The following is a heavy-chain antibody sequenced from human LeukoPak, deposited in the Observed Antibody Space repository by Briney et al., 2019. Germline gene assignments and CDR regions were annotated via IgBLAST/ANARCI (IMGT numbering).Heavy chain of an antibody. V-gene: IGHV4-39*01. J-gene: IGHJ4*02. CDR3: ARLLDAPRLSAYYFDF. CDR2: ISYSGNT. D-gene: IGHD3/OR15-3a*01. CDR1: GFTVDSNY. Sequence: GSLRLSCAASGFTVDSNYMTWIRQPPGKGLEWIGSISYSGNTYYNPSLKSRVTISVDTSKNQFSLKLSSATATDTAVYYCARLLDAPRLSAYYFDFWGQGTLVTVSP.